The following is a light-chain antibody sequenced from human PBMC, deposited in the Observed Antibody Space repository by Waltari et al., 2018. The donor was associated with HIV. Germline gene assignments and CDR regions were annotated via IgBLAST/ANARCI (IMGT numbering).Light chain of an antibody. CDR1: ASDVGAYNY. Sequence: QSALTQPLSASGSPGQSVTISCTGKASDVGAYNYVPWYQQHPGKPPKLIIYEVFKRPSGVPDRFSGSKSGNTASLTVSGLQAEDEANYYCASYAGRNTLVFGGGTKLTVL. V-gene: IGLV2-8*01. CDR2: EVF. CDR3: ASYAGRNTLV. J-gene: IGLJ2*01.